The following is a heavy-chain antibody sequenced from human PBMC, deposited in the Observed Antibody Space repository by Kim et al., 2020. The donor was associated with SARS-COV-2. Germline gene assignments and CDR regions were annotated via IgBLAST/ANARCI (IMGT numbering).Heavy chain of an antibody. J-gene: IGHJ6*02. D-gene: IGHD6-13*01. CDR3: ARDLGYSSSWAYYYYYGMDV. CDR1: GFTFSSYA. V-gene: IGHV3-30*04. Sequence: GGSLRLSCAASGFTFSSYAMHWVRQAPGKGLEWVAVISYDGSNKYYADSVKGRFTISRDNSKNTLYLQMKSLRAEDTAVYYCARDLGYSSSWAYYYYYGMDVWGQGTTVTVSS. CDR2: ISYDGSNK.